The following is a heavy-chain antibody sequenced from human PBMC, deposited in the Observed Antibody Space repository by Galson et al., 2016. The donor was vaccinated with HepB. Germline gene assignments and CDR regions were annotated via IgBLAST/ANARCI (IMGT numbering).Heavy chain of an antibody. CDR1: RYTFTNYG. V-gene: IGHV1-18*01. J-gene: IGHJ6*02. D-gene: IGHD3-3*01. CDR2: ISAYNGNT. Sequence: SCKASRYTFTNYGISWVRPAPGQGLEWMGWISAYNGNTNYAQKFQGRVTMTTDTSTSTAYMELRSLKSDDTAVYYCARAVLPNYGMDVWGQGTTVTVSS. CDR3: ARAVLPNYGMDV.